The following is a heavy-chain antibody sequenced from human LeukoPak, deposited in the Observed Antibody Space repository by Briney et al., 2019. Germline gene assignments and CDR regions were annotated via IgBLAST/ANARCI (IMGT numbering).Heavy chain of an antibody. D-gene: IGHD3-3*01. CDR1: GGSFSGYY. Sequence: PSETLSLTCAVYGGSFSGYYWSWIRQPPGKGLEWIGEINHSGSTNYNPSLKSRVTISVDTSKNQFSLKLSSVTAADTAVYYCAIEGSYYDFWSGLFDYWGQGTLVTVSS. CDR3: AIEGSYYDFWSGLFDY. CDR2: INHSGST. V-gene: IGHV4-34*01. J-gene: IGHJ4*02.